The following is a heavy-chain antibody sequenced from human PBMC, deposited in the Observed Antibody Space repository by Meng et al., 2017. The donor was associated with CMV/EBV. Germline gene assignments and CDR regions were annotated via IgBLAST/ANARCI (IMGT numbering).Heavy chain of an antibody. V-gene: IGHV1-18*01. CDR2: ISAYNGNT. CDR1: GYTFTSYG. D-gene: IGHD1-26*01. J-gene: IGHJ4*02. Sequence: QFQLVHVGRGANKPGATVKVSCKPSGYTFTSYGISWVRQAPGQGLEWMGWISAYNGNTNYAQKLQGRVTMTTDTSTSTAYMELRSLRSDDTAVYYCARVGVGATWYFDYWGQGTLVTVSS. CDR3: ARVGVGATWYFDY.